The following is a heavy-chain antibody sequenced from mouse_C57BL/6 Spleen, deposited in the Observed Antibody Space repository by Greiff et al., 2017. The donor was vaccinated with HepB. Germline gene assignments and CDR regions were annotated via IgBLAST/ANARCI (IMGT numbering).Heavy chain of an antibody. CDR1: GYSFTGYY. J-gene: IGHJ2*01. V-gene: IGHV1-42*01. CDR2: INPSTGGT. Sequence: VQLKESGPELVKPGASVKISCKASGYSFTGYYMHWVKQSPEKSLEWIGEINPSTGGTTYNQKFKAKSTLTVDKSSSTTYLQLKSLTSEDSAVYYCAMGLRRYYFDYWGQGTTLTVSS. D-gene: IGHD2-4*01. CDR3: AMGLRRYYFDY.